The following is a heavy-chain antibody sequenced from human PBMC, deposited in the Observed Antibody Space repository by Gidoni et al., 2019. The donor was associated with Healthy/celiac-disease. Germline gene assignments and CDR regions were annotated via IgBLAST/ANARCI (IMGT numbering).Heavy chain of an antibody. J-gene: IGHJ2*01. CDR3: AKVSQWLDWDWYFDL. V-gene: IGHV3-9*01. CDR2: ISWNSGSI. D-gene: IGHD6-19*01. Sequence: EVQLVESGGGLVQPGRSLRLSCAASGYTFDDYAMHWVRQAPGKGLEWVSGISWNSGSIGYADSVKGRFTISRDNAKNSLYLQMNSLRAEDTALYYCAKVSQWLDWDWYFDLWGRGTLVTVSS. CDR1: GYTFDDYA.